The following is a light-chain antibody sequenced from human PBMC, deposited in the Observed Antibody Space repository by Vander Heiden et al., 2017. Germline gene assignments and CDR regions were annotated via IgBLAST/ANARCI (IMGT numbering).Light chain of an antibody. Sequence: ELVFTQSPASLSASPGARASLSCRASQRLNNDLAWYDQKPGQAPRLLFYGASSRATGVPARFSASGSGTDFTLTISSLQSEDSASYFCQQYHTWPYTFGQGTKLEIK. V-gene: IGKV3-15*01. J-gene: IGKJ2*01. CDR3: QQYHTWPYT. CDR2: GAS. CDR1: QRLNND.